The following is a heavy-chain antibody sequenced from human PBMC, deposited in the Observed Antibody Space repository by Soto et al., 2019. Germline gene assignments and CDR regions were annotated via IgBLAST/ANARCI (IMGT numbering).Heavy chain of an antibody. D-gene: IGHD3-3*01. V-gene: IGHV1-18*01. CDR2: ISAYNGNT. J-gene: IGHJ5*02. CDR1: GYTFTSYG. Sequence: ASVKVSCKASGYTFTSYGISWVRQAPGQGLEWMGWISAYNGNTNYAQRLQGRVTMTTDTSTSTAYMELRSLRSDDTAVYYCARDLSSVEVYYDFWSGYNWFDHWGQGTLVTVSS. CDR3: ARDLSSVEVYYDFWSGYNWFDH.